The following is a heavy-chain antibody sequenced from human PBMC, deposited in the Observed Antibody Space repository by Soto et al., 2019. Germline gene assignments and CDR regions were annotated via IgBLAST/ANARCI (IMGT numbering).Heavy chain of an antibody. V-gene: IGHV4-30-2*01. CDR3: SRLVRLAIAP. D-gene: IGHD3-16*01. CDR2: IYPGGNT. Sequence: TLSLTCAVSGGSISSGHYPWTWIRQPPGKGLEWIGYIYPGGNTYYSPSLKSRVTIALDTSKSLVSLRLNSVTAADTAVDEGSRLVRLAIAPWGKRNLVTVCS. J-gene: IGHJ5*02. CDR1: GGSISSGHYP.